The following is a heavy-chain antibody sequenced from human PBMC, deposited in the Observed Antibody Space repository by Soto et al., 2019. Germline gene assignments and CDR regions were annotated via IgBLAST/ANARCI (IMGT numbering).Heavy chain of an antibody. CDR2: INHSGNT. CDR3: ARGRRIAARRYYFYY. J-gene: IGHJ4*02. D-gene: IGHD6-6*01. V-gene: IGHV4-34*01. CDR1: GGSFSGYY. Sequence: QVQLQQWGAGLLKPSETLSLTCAVYGGSFSGYYWSWIRQPPGKGLEWIGEINHSGNTNYNPSLKSRVTIAVDTSKNQFSLKLSSVTAADTAVYYCARGRRIAARRYYFYYWGQGTLVTVSS.